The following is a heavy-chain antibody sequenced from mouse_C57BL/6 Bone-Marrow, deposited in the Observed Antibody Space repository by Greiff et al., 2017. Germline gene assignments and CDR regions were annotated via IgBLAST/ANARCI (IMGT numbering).Heavy chain of an antibody. CDR2: ISSGGDYI. V-gene: IGHV5-9-1*02. J-gene: IGHJ3*01. CDR1: GFTFSSYA. Sequence: EVQLVESGEGLVKPGGSLKLSCAASGFTFSSYAMSWVRQTPEKRLEWVAYISSGGDYIYYADTVKGRFTISRDNARNTLYLQMSSLKSEDTAMYYCTRGGNYGSSVAYWGQGTLVTVSA. CDR3: TRGGNYGSSVAY. D-gene: IGHD1-1*01.